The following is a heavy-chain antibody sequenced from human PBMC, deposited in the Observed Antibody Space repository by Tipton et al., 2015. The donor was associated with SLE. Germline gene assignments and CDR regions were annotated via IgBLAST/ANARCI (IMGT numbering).Heavy chain of an antibody. CDR1: GGSFSGYH. J-gene: IGHJ1*01. CDR3: AVAAYAEYFQH. CDR2: INHSGSS. D-gene: IGHD6-19*01. Sequence: TLSLTCAVYGGSFSGYHWSWIRQPPGKGLEWIGEINHSGSSNYNPSLKSRVTISVDTSKNQFSLKLSSVTAADTAVYYCAVAAYAEYFQHWGQGTLVTVSS. V-gene: IGHV4-34*01.